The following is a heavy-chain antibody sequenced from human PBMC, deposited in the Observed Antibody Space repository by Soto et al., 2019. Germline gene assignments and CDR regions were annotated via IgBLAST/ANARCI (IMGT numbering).Heavy chain of an antibody. CDR1: GYTFTGYY. V-gene: IGHV1-2*04. Sequence: ASVKVSCKASGYTFTGYYMHWVRQAPGQGLEWMGWINPNSGGTNYAQKFQGWVTMTRDTSISTAYMELSRLRSDDTAVYYCARGATGGKVAPLRYWGQGTLVTVSS. J-gene: IGHJ4*02. CDR2: INPNSGGT. CDR3: ARGATGGKVAPLRY. D-gene: IGHD2-21*01.